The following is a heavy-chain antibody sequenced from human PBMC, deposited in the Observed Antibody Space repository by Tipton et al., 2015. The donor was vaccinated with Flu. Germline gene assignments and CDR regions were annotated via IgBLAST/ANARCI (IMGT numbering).Heavy chain of an antibody. V-gene: IGHV4-39*01. Sequence: LRLSCTVSSGSIRSTNYFCAWIRQPPGKRLELIGSIYPSGTTYYNPSLKSRVTISVDTSKSQFSLMLKSVTAADTAVYYCARLSYYDVDLKNYYFDYWGQGALVTVSS. D-gene: IGHD3-10*02. CDR2: IYPSGTT. CDR1: SGSIRSTNYF. CDR3: ARLSYYDVDLKNYYFDY. J-gene: IGHJ4*02.